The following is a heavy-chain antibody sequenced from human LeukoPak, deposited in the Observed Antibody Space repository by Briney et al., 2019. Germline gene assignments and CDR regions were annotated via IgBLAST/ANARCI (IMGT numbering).Heavy chain of an antibody. Sequence: GGSLRLSCTASGFTFGDYAMSWFRQAPGKGLEWVGFIRSKAYGGTTEYAASVKGRFTISRDDSKSIAYLQMNSLKTEDTAVYYCTREVAYYYDSCGHDYLGQGTPVTVSS. CDR2: IRSKAYGGTT. CDR3: TREVAYYYDSCGHDY. V-gene: IGHV3-49*03. D-gene: IGHD3-22*01. CDR1: GFTFGDYA. J-gene: IGHJ4*02.